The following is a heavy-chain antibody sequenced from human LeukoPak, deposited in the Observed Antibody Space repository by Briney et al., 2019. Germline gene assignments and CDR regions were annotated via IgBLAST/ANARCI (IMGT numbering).Heavy chain of an antibody. CDR2: IYYSGST. CDR3: ARGVSRGGPDY. D-gene: IGHD4-23*01. Sequence: SETLSLTCTVSGGSISSYYWSWIRQPPGKGLEWIGYIYYSGSTNYNPSLKSRVTISVDTSKNQFSLKLSSVTAADTAVYYCARGVSRGGPDYWGQGTLVTVSS. V-gene: IGHV4-59*01. CDR1: GGSISSYY. J-gene: IGHJ4*02.